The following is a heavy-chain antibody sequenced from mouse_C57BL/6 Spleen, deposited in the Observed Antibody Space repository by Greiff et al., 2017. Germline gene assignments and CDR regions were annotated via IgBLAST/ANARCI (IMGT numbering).Heavy chain of an antibody. CDR2: ISSGGSYT. J-gene: IGHJ2*01. CDR3: ARVGDYDEGYYFDY. D-gene: IGHD2-4*01. CDR1: GFTFSSYG. V-gene: IGHV5-6*01. Sequence: EVKLVESGGDLVKPGGSLKLSCAASGFTFSSYGMSWVRQTPDKRLEWVATISSGGSYTYYPDSVKGRFTISRDNAKNTLYLQMSSLKSEDTAMYYCARVGDYDEGYYFDYWGQGTTLTVSS.